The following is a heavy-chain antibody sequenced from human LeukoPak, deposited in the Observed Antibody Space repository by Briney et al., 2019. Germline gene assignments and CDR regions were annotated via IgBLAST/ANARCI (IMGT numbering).Heavy chain of an antibody. CDR2: IYYSGST. J-gene: IGHJ3*02. D-gene: IGHD1-7*01. V-gene: IGHV4-38-2*02. Sequence: PGGSLRLSCAASGFTFSSYEMNWIRQPPGKGLEWIGSIYYSGSTYYNPSLKSRVTISVDTSKNQFSLKLSSVTAADTAVFYCAREWNYYAFEIWGQGTMVTVSS. CDR1: GFTFSSYE. CDR3: AREWNYYAFEI.